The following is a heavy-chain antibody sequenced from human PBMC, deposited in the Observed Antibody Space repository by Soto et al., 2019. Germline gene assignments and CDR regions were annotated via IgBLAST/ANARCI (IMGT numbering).Heavy chain of an antibody. CDR1: GFTFSSYA. V-gene: IGHV3-23*01. D-gene: IGHD3-3*01. J-gene: IGHJ6*02. CDR2: ISGSGGST. CDR3: ARDSVDVRITIFGVVSARFGYYGMDV. Sequence: GGSLRLSCAASGFTFSSYAMSWVRQAPGKGLEWVSAISGSGGSTYYADSVKGRFTISRDNSKNTLYLQMNSLRAEDTAVYYCARDSVDVRITIFGVVSARFGYYGMDVWGQGTTVTVSS.